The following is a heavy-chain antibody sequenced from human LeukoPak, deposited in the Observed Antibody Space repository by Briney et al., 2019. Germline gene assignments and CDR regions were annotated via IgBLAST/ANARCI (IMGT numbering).Heavy chain of an antibody. V-gene: IGHV1-2*02. CDR3: ARGGDIVVVPAAIDFDY. CDR2: INPNSGGT. CDR1: GYTFTGYY. D-gene: IGHD2-2*01. J-gene: IGHJ4*02. Sequence: ASVKVSCKASGYTFTGYYMHWVREAPGQGLEWMGWINPNSGGTNYAQKFQGRVTMTRDTSISPAYMELSRLRSDDTAVYYCARGGDIVVVPAAIDFDYWGQGTLVTVSS.